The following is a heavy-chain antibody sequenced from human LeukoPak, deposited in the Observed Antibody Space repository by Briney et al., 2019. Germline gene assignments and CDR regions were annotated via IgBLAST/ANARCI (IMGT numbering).Heavy chain of an antibody. D-gene: IGHD4-23*01. CDR1: GGSFSGYY. CDR3: ARVSRGNSVGGDY. CDR2: INHSGST. J-gene: IGHJ4*02. V-gene: IGHV4-34*01. Sequence: SETLSLTCAVYGGSFSGYYWSWIRQPPGKGLEWIGEINHSGSTNYNPSLKSRVTISLDTSKNQFSLKLSSVTAADTAMYYCARVSRGNSVGGDYWGQGTLVTVSS.